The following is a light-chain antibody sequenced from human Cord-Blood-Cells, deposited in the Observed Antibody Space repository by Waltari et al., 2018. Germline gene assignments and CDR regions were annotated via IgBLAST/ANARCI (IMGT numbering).Light chain of an antibody. CDR2: WAS. V-gene: IGKV4-1*01. J-gene: IGKJ4*01. CDR1: QSVLYSSNNKNY. CDR3: QQYYSTPPVT. Sequence: DIVMTQSPDSLAVSLGERATINCKSSQSVLYSSNNKNYLAWYQQKPGQTPKLLSYWASTRESGVPDRFSGSGSGTDFTLTISSLQAEDVAVYYCQQYYSTPPVTFGGGTKVEIK.